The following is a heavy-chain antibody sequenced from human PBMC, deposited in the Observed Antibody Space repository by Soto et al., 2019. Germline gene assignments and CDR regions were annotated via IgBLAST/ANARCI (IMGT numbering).Heavy chain of an antibody. D-gene: IGHD3-10*01. V-gene: IGHV1-69*04. CDR1: GGTFSSYT. Sequence: GASVKVSCKASGGTFSSYTISWVRQAPGQGLEWMGRIIPILGIANYAQKFQGRVTITADKSTSTAYMELSSLRSEDTAVYYCARDPSPLLWFGDKSYYFDYWGQGTLVTVSS. CDR2: IIPILGIA. J-gene: IGHJ4*02. CDR3: ARDPSPLLWFGDKSYYFDY.